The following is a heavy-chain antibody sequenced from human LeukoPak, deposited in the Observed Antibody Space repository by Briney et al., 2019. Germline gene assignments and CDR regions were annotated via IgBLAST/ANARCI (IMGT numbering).Heavy chain of an antibody. D-gene: IGHD5-18*01. V-gene: IGHV4-59*01. J-gene: IGHJ4*02. CDR2: IYYSGST. CDR1: GGYISIYY. Sequence: TSETLSLTCSFCGGYISIYYWSWIRQPPGKGLEWIGYIYYSGSTNYNPSLKSRVTISIDTSKNQFSLKLSSVTVADTAVYYCARAGYSYAYELDYWGQGTLVTVSS. CDR3: ARAGYSYAYELDY.